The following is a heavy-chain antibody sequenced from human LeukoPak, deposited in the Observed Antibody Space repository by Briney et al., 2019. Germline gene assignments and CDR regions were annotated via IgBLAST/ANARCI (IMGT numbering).Heavy chain of an antibody. CDR2: INHSGST. D-gene: IGHD3-22*01. Sequence: PGGSLRLSCAASGFTFSSYSMNWVRQPPGKGLEWIGEINHSGSTNYNPSLKSRVTISVDTSKNQFSLKLSSVTAADTAVYYCARENYYDSSGPFDYWGQGTLVTVSS. CDR1: GFTFSSYS. V-gene: IGHV4-34*01. J-gene: IGHJ4*02. CDR3: ARENYYDSSGPFDY.